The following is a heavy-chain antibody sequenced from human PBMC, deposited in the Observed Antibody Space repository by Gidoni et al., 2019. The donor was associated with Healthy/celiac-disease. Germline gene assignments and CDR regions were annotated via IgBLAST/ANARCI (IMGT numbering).Heavy chain of an antibody. J-gene: IGHJ4*02. V-gene: IGHV4-59*01. CDR2: IYYSGST. Sequence: QVQLQESGPGLVKPSETLSLTCPVSGGSISRYYWSWIRQPPGKGLDWTGFIYYSGSTHYNPSLKSLVTISVDTSKNQSSLKLSSVTAADTAVYYCARDLYDSSGYYRYFDYWGQGTLVTVSS. CDR3: ARDLYDSSGYYRYFDY. D-gene: IGHD3-22*01. CDR1: GGSISRYY.